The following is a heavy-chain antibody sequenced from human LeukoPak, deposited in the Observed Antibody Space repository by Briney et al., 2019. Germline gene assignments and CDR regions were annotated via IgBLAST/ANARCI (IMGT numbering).Heavy chain of an antibody. CDR3: ARDPSWFGHLKYYFDY. D-gene: IGHD3-10*01. Sequence: GASVKVSCKASGYTFTSYGISWVRQAPGQGLEWMGWISAYNGNTNYAQKLQGRVTMTTDTSTSTAYMELRSLRSDDTAVYYCARDPSWFGHLKYYFDYWGQGTLVTVSS. J-gene: IGHJ4*02. V-gene: IGHV1-18*01. CDR2: ISAYNGNT. CDR1: GYTFTSYG.